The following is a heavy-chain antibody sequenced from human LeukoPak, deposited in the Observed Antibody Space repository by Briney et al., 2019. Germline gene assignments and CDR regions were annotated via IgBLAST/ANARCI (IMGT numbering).Heavy chain of an antibody. CDR3: ARETGEYSYGYSDAFDI. D-gene: IGHD5-18*01. V-gene: IGHV4-39*07. CDR2: MHYSGST. J-gene: IGHJ3*02. Sequence: SETLSLTCSVSGGSITSGSYYWGWIRQPPGKGLEWIGSMHYSGSTYYSPSLKSRVTISVDTSKNQFSLKLSSVTAADTAVYYCARETGEYSYGYSDAFDIWGQGTMVTVSS. CDR1: GGSITSGSYY.